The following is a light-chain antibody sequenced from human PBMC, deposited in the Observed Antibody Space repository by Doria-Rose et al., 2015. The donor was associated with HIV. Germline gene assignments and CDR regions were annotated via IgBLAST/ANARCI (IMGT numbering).Light chain of an antibody. V-gene: IGKV3-20*01. J-gene: IGKJ4*01. CDR1: QSVTSSY. CDR2: GAS. Sequence: PGTLPLSPGERATLSCRASQSVTSSYLGWYQQKPGQAPRLLIYGASNRATGIPHRFSGSGSGTDFTLTITRLEPEDVAVYYCQQYGRSVTFGGGTRVEIK. CDR3: QQYGRSVT.